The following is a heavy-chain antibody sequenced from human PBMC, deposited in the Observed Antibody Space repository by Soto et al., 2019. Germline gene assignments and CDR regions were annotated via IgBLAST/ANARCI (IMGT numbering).Heavy chain of an antibody. CDR1: SGSFSSSKW. CDR3: ACGYDYYYYMDV. D-gene: IGHD5-12*01. Sequence: QVQLQESGPGLVKPSGTLSLTCAVSSGSFSSSKWWSWVRQPPGKGLEWIGEIYHSGSTHYNPSLKSRVTISVDKSKNQFSLKLSSVTASDTAVYYCACGYDYYYYMDVWGKGTTVTVSS. V-gene: IGHV4-4*02. CDR2: IYHSGST. J-gene: IGHJ6*03.